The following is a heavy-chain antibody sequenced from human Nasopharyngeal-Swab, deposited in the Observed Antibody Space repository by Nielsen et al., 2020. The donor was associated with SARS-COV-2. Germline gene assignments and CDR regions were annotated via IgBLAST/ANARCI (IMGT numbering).Heavy chain of an antibody. J-gene: IGHJ6*03. V-gene: IGHV3-30*18. CDR1: GFIFGNYG. D-gene: IGHD5-12*01. CDR2: ISFDGSSQ. Sequence: GGSLRLSCAASGFIFGNYGMHWVRQTPGKGLEWVAVISFDGSSQYYVDPVKGRFTISRDNSKSTLYLQMNSLRDEDTAGYYCAKGWLLGNYMDVWGKGTTVTVTS. CDR3: AKGWLLGNYMDV.